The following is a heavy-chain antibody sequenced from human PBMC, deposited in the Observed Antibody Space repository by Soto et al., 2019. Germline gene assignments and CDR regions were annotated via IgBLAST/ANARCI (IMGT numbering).Heavy chain of an antibody. Sequence: GGSLRLSCAASGFTFSSYAMHWFRQAPGKGLEWVAVISYDGSNKYYADSVKGRFTISRDNSKNTLYLQMNSLRAEDTAVYYCARDTLTYSDWYLPNAFDIWGQGTMVTVSS. J-gene: IGHJ3*02. V-gene: IGHV3-30-3*01. CDR3: ARDTLTYSDWYLPNAFDI. CDR1: GFTFSSYA. CDR2: ISYDGSNK. D-gene: IGHD6-19*01.